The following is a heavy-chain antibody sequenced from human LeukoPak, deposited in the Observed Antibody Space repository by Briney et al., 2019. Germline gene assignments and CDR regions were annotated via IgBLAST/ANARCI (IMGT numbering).Heavy chain of an antibody. V-gene: IGHV3-48*01. CDR2: ISSSSTI. Sequence: GGSLRLSCAASGFSFGSYSMNWVRQAPGKGLEWVSYISSSSTIYYADSVKGRFTISRDNAKKSLYLQMNSLRAEDTAVYYCAKGGGILRFLQWLENWGQGTLVTVSS. D-gene: IGHD3-3*01. J-gene: IGHJ4*02. CDR1: GFSFGSYS. CDR3: AKGGGILRFLQWLEN.